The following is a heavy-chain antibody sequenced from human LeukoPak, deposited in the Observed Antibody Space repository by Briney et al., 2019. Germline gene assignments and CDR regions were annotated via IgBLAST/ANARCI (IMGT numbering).Heavy chain of an antibody. CDR1: GGTFSSYA. CDR2: IIPIFGTA. D-gene: IGHD5-24*01. J-gene: IGHJ5*02. Sequence: SVTVSCKASGGTFSSYAISWVRQAPGQGLEWMGGIIPIFGTANYAQKFQGRVTITTDESTSTAYMELSSLRSEDTAVYYCAGEPDGYNYPNWFDPWGQGTLVTVSS. CDR3: AGEPDGYNYPNWFDP. V-gene: IGHV1-69*05.